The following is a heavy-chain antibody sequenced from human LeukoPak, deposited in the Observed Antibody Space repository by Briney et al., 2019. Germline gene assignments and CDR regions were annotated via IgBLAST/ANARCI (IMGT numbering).Heavy chain of an antibody. CDR2: IIPILGIA. V-gene: IGHV1-69*04. Sequence: SVKVSCKASGGTFSSYAISWVRQAPGQGLEWMGRIIPILGIANYAQKLQGRVTMTTDTSTSTAYMELRSLRSDDTAVYYCARDPGIGSDAFDIWGQGTMVTVSS. J-gene: IGHJ3*02. CDR3: ARDPGIGSDAFDI. CDR1: GGTFSSYA. D-gene: IGHD1-14*01.